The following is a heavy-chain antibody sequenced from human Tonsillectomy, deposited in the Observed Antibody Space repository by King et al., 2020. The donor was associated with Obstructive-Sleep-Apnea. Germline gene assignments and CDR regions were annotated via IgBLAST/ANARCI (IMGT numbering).Heavy chain of an antibody. Sequence: VQLVESGGGLVQPCRSLRLSCAASGFNFDDYAMHWVRQAPGKGLGWVSGIIWISGSRVYADSVKGRFTISRDNAKNLVFLKMNSLRTGDTALYYCAKDLSSGWYKGCDYWGQGTLVTVSS. V-gene: IGHV3-9*01. D-gene: IGHD6-19*01. CDR3: AKDLSSGWYKGCDY. CDR1: GFNFDDYA. J-gene: IGHJ4*02. CDR2: IIWISGSR.